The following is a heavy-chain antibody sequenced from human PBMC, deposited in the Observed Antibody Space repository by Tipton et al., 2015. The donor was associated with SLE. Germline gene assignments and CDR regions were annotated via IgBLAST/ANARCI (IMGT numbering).Heavy chain of an antibody. D-gene: IGHD3-10*01. V-gene: IGHV4-34*11. Sequence: TLSLTCAVYGGSFSGYYWSWIRQPPGKGLEWIGYIYYSGSTIYNPSLKSRVTMSVDTSKNQFSLNLSSVTAADTAVYYCARNYYGSGSHFDLWGRGTLVTVSS. CDR3: ARNYYGSGSHFDL. CDR1: GGSFSGYY. J-gene: IGHJ2*01. CDR2: IYYSGST.